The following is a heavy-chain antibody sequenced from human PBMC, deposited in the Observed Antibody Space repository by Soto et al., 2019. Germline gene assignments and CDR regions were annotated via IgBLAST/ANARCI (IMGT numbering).Heavy chain of an antibody. V-gene: IGHV3-30-3*01. D-gene: IGHD2-2*01. CDR1: GFTFSSYA. CDR3: ARRCSSASCHPYYYYGMDV. Sequence: GGSLRLSCAASGFTFSSYAMHWVRQAPGKGLEWVAVISYDGSNKYYADSVKGRFTISRDNSKNTLYLQMNSLRAEDTAVYYCARRCSSASCHPYYYYGMDVWGQGTTVTVSS. CDR2: ISYDGSNK. J-gene: IGHJ6*02.